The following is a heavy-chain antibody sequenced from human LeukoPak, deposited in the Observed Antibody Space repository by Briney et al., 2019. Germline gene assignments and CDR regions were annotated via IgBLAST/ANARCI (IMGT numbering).Heavy chain of an antibody. J-gene: IGHJ3*02. CDR3: ARVGPYYYDSSGYYYPAPFDI. CDR2: INHSGST. V-gene: IGHV4-34*01. D-gene: IGHD3-22*01. Sequence: SETLSLTCAVYGGSFSGYYWSWIRQPPGMGLEWIGEINHSGSTNYNPSLKSRVTISVDTSKNQFSLKLSSVTAADTAVYYCARVGPYYYDSSGYYYPAPFDIWGQGTMVTVSS. CDR1: GGSFSGYY.